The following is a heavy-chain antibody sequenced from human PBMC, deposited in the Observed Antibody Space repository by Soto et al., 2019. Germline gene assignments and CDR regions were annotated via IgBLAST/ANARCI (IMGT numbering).Heavy chain of an antibody. CDR3: ARGGTVTTLYYYYGMDV. V-gene: IGHV4-30-4*01. CDR1: GGSISSGDYY. Sequence: QVQLQESGPGLVKPSQTLSLTCTVSGGSISSGDYYWSWIRQPPGKGLEWIGCIYYSGSTYYNPSPKSRVTISVDTSKNQFSLKLSSVTAADTAVYYCARGGTVTTLYYYYGMDVWGQGTTVTVSS. CDR2: IYYSGST. D-gene: IGHD4-17*01. J-gene: IGHJ6*02.